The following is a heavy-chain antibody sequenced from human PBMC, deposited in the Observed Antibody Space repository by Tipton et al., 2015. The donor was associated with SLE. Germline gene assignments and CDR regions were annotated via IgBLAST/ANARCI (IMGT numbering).Heavy chain of an antibody. CDR1: GFTFSSYA. V-gene: IGHV3-64*04. D-gene: IGHD2-21*02. CDR2: ISSNGGST. J-gene: IGHJ4*02. CDR3: ARTADRVVTATPGGDFDY. Sequence: SLRLSCSTSGFTFSSYAMHWVRQAPGKGLEYVSAISSNGGSTYYADSVKGRFTISRDNAKNSLYLQMNSLRAEDTAVYYCARTADRVVTATPGGDFDYWGQGTLVTVSS.